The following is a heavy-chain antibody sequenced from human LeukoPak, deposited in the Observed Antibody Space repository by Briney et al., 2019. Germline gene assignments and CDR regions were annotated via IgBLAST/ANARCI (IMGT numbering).Heavy chain of an antibody. CDR2: ISSSGGST. CDR1: GFTFRSYA. J-gene: IGHJ4*02. Sequence: GGSLRLSCAASGFTFRSYAMSWVRQAPGKGLEWVSAISSSGGSTYYADSVKGRFTISRDNSKNTLYLQMNSLRAEDTAVYYCAKDWEWFGELSNWGQGTLVTVSS. D-gene: IGHD3-10*01. CDR3: AKDWEWFGELSN. V-gene: IGHV3-23*01.